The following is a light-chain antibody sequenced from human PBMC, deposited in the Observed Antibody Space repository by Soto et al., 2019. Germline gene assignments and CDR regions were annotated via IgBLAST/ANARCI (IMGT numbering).Light chain of an antibody. V-gene: IGKV3-15*01. CDR2: GAS. CDR1: RNVFTK. Sequence: EKVMTQSPASLSVAPGEKATLACGASRNVFTKVAWYQQKPGQVPRLLIYGASTRATGIPGRFSGGGSGTEFTLTISSLQSEDVAFYYCQQYDDWPWTFGQGTKVEV. CDR3: QQYDDWPWT. J-gene: IGKJ1*01.